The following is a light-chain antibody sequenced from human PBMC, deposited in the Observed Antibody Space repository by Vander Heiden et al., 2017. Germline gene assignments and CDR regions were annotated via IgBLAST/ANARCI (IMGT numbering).Light chain of an antibody. CDR1: SNDIGNYNL. CDR3: CSYAGSDTYV. CDR2: EVT. V-gene: IGLV2-23*02. J-gene: IGLJ1*01. Sequence: QSALAQPASGSGSPGQSITISCTGTSNDIGNYNLVSWYQQLPGEAPKFIIYEVTKRPSGVSDRFSGSKSDNTASLTISGLQAEDEGDYYCCSYAGSDTYVFGVGTKVTVL.